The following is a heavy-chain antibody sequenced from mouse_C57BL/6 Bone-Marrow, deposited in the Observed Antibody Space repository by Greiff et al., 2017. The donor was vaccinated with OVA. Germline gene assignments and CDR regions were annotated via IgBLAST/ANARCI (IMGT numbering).Heavy chain of an antibody. CDR3: ARGYYGSSYYYAMDY. CDR1: GFTFSSYA. Sequence: EVQGVESGGGLVKPGGSLKLSCAASGFTFSSYAMSWVRQTPEKRLEWVAPISDGGSYTYYPDNVKGRFTISRDNDKNNLYLQMSHLKSEDTAMYYCARGYYGSSYYYAMDYWGQGTSVTVSS. J-gene: IGHJ4*01. V-gene: IGHV5-4*01. D-gene: IGHD1-1*01. CDR2: ISDGGSYT.